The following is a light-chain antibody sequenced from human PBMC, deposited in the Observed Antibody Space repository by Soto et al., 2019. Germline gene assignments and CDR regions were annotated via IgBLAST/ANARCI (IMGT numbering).Light chain of an antibody. CDR3: SSYTSTSTYV. CDR2: EVS. CDR1: SSDVGAYNY. Sequence: QSPLTQPAAVSGSPGQSITISCTGTSSDVGAYNYVSWYQQYPGKAPKFMIYEVSYRPSGVSNRFSGSKSGNTASLTISGLQTEDEGDYYCSSYTSTSTYVFGTGTKVTVL. V-gene: IGLV2-14*01. J-gene: IGLJ1*01.